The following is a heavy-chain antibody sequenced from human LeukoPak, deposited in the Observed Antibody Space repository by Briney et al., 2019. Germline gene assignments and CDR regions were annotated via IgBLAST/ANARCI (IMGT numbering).Heavy chain of an antibody. V-gene: IGHV3-20*01. Sequence: PGGSLRLSCAASGFNFDDYGMTWVRQAPGKGLEWVSGINWHGGSIDYAGSVKGRFTISRDNAKNSLYLQMNSLRAEDTAFYLCARVAAAQWNTMDVWGQGTTVTVSS. CDR3: ARVAAAQWNTMDV. D-gene: IGHD6-13*01. CDR2: INWHGGSI. J-gene: IGHJ6*02. CDR1: GFNFDDYG.